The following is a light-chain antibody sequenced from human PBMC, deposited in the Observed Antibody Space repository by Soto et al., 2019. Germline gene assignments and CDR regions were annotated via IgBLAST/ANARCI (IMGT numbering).Light chain of an antibody. J-gene: IGKJ1*01. Sequence: EIVLTQSPGTLSLSPGERATFSCRASQSVSSSYLAWYQQKPGQAPRLLIYGASSRATGIPDRFSGSGSGTDFTLTISRLEPEDFAVYYCQRYGGPSWTFGQGTRVEIK. CDR1: QSVSSSY. CDR2: GAS. CDR3: QRYGGPSWT. V-gene: IGKV3-20*01.